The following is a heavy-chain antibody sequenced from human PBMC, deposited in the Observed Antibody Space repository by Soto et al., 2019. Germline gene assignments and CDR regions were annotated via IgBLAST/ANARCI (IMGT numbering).Heavy chain of an antibody. CDR3: AKDPIAVAAKPGYYYYYYMDV. CDR1: GFTFSSYS. CDR2: ISNNSSNK. D-gene: IGHD6-19*01. J-gene: IGHJ6*03. V-gene: IGHV3-21*01. Sequence: PGGSLRLSCAASGFTFSSYSMNWVRQAPGKGLEWISSISNNSSNKYYADSVKGRFTISRDNSKNTLYLQMNSLRAEDTAVYYCAKDPIAVAAKPGYYYYYYMDVWGKGTTVTVSS.